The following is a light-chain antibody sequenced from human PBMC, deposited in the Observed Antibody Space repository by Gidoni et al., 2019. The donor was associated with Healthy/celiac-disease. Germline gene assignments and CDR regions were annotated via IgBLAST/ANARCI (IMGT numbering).Light chain of an antibody. CDR3: QQYNNWPPVT. J-gene: IGKJ5*01. CDR2: GAS. Sequence: EIVMTQSPATLSVSPGERATLSCRASQSVSSNLAWHQQKPGQAPRLLIDGASTRATGIPARFSGSGSGTEFTLTISSLQSEDFAVYYCQQYNNWPPVTFGQGTRLEIK. CDR1: QSVSSN. V-gene: IGKV3-15*01.